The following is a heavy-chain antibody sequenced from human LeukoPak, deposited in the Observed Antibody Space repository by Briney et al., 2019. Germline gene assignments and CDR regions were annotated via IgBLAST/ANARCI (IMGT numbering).Heavy chain of an antibody. J-gene: IGHJ4*02. CDR1: GFTFSIYT. D-gene: IGHD3-3*01. CDR2: ISYDGANK. CDR3: AKVEPNYDFWSGNYFDY. Sequence: GGSLRLSCAASGFTFSIYTMHWVRQAPGKGPEWVAVISYDGANKYYADSVKGRFTISRDNSKNTLYLQMNSLRAEDTAVYYCAKVEPNYDFWSGNYFDYWGQGTLVTVSS. V-gene: IGHV3-30-3*01.